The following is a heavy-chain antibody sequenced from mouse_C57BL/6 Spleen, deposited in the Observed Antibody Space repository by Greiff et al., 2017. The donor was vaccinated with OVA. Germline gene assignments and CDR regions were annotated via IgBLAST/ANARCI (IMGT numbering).Heavy chain of an antibody. J-gene: IGHJ1*03. D-gene: IGHD1-1*01. CDR1: GYTFTSYG. CDR2: IYPRSGNT. CDR3: AGSVYYYGSSYGYVDD. V-gene: IGHV1-81*01. Sequence: VQLQQSGAELARPGASVKLSCKASGYTFTSYGISWVKQRTGQGLEWIGEIYPRSGNTYYNEKFKGKATLTADKSSSTAYMELRSLTSEDSAVYFCAGSVYYYGSSYGYVDDWGTGTTVTVSS.